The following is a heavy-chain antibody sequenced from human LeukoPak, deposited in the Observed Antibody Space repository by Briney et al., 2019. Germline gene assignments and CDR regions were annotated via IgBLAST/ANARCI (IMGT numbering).Heavy chain of an antibody. CDR2: IIPIFGTA. CDR3: ARHDYYDSSGYAFDY. D-gene: IGHD3-22*01. V-gene: IGHV1-69*06. Sequence: SVKVSCKASGYTFTSYYMHWVRQAPGQGLEWMGGIIPIFGTANYAQKFPGRVTITAAKSTSTAYMELSSLRSEDTAVYYCARHDYYDSSGYAFDYWGQGTLVTVSS. CDR1: GYTFTSYY. J-gene: IGHJ4*02.